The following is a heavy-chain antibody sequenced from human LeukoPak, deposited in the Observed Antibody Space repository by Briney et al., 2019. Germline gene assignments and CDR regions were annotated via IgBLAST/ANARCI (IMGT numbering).Heavy chain of an antibody. Sequence: ASVKVSCKASGYTFTGYYMHWVRQAPGQGLEWMGWINPNSGGTNYAQKFQGRVTMTRDTSINTAYMELNRLKFDDTAMYYCARPRSRYDFWSGTTSFDLWGQGTLVTVSS. CDR2: INPNSGGT. CDR3: ARPRSRYDFWSGTTSFDL. D-gene: IGHD3-3*01. V-gene: IGHV1-2*02. CDR1: GYTFTGYY. J-gene: IGHJ5*02.